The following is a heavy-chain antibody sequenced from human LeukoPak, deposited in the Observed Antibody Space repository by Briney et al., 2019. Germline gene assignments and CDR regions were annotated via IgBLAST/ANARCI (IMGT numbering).Heavy chain of an antibody. CDR3: ARGPVGGATYYDGDAFDI. V-gene: IGHV4-59*01. Sequence: KPSETLSLTCTVSGGSISTYYWSWLRQPPGKGLEWIGYVYYSGSTNYNPSLKSRVTISVDTSKNQFSLKLSSVTAVDTAVYYCARGPVGGATYYDGDAFDIWGQGTMATVSS. CDR2: VYYSGST. J-gene: IGHJ3*02. D-gene: IGHD1-26*01. CDR1: GGSISTYY.